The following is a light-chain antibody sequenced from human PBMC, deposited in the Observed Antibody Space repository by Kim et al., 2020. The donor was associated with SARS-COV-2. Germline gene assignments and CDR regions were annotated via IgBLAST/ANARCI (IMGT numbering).Light chain of an antibody. Sequence: QLVLTQSPSASASLGASVKLTCTLSSGHSSYVIAWHQQQPEKGPRYLMKVNSDGSHNRGDGIPDRFSGSSSGAERYLTISSLQSEDEADYYCQTWGTGVVFGGGTKLTVL. V-gene: IGLV4-69*01. CDR1: SGHSSYV. CDR2: VNSDGSH. CDR3: QTWGTGVV. J-gene: IGLJ2*01.